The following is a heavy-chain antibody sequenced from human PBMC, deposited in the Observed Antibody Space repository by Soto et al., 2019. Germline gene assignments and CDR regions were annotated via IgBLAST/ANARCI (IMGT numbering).Heavy chain of an antibody. CDR1: GFTFSSYA. CDR2: ISGSGGST. J-gene: IGHJ4*02. Sequence: PGGSLRLSCAASGFTFSSYAMSWVRQAPGKGLEWVSAISGSGGSTYYADSVKGRFTISRDNSKNTLYLQMNSLRAEDTAVYYCAKEGHPSRRIAVRSWFDYWGQGTLVTVSS. CDR3: AKEGHPSRRIAVRSWFDY. V-gene: IGHV3-23*01. D-gene: IGHD6-19*01.